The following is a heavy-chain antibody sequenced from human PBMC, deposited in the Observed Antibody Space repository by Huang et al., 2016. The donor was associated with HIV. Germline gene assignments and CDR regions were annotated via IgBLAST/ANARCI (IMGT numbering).Heavy chain of an antibody. Sequence: QLLLQESGPGLVKPSEALALTCAVSGGSIRSSDYHWGWVRQPPGKGLEWIGSIYYKWSNHYSPSLKSRVTIAVDTSKNLFFLNLTSMTAADTAVYYCARHREGPVAYYSGWGSHLNYMDVWGRGRTVVVSS. CDR3: ARHREGPVAYYSGWGSHLNYMDV. V-gene: IGHV4-39*01. CDR2: IYYKWSN. J-gene: IGHJ6*03. D-gene: IGHD3-10*01. CDR1: GGSIRSSDYH.